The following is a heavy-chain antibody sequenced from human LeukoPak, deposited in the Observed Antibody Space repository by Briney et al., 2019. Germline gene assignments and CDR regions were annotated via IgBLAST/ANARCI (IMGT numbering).Heavy chain of an antibody. D-gene: IGHD6-13*01. J-gene: IGHJ5*02. V-gene: IGHV1-2*02. CDR3: ARGVRIAAAGTTWFDP. Sequence: ASVKVSCKASGYTFTGYYMHWVRQAPGQGLEWVGWINPNSGGTNYAQKFQGRVTMTRDTSISTAYMELSRLRSDDTAVYYCARGVRIAAAGTTWFDPWGQGTLVTVSS. CDR1: GYTFTGYY. CDR2: INPNSGGT.